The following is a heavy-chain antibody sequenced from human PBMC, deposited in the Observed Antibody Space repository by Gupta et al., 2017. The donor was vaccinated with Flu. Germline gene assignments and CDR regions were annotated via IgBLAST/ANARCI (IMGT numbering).Heavy chain of an antibody. CDR3: TRVLDSSSWYVDPNFQH. J-gene: IGHJ1*01. CDR1: GFPFGDYA. V-gene: IGHV3-49*03. CDR2: IRSKAYGGTT. D-gene: IGHD6-13*01. Sequence: EVQLVESGGGLVQPGRSLRLSCTASGFPFGDYAMSWFRQAPGKGLEWVGFIRSKAYGGTTEYAASVKGRFTISRDDSKSIAYLQMNSLKTEDTAVYYCTRVLDSSSWYVDPNFQHWGQGTLVTVSS.